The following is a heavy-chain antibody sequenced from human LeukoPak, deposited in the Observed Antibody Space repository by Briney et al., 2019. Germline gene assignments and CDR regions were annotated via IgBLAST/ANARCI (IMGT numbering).Heavy chain of an antibody. D-gene: IGHD6-13*01. CDR1: GYSFTSYS. Sequence: PGDSLNISCKGSGYSFTSYSIGWARPMPGKGLDWMGIIYPGDSDPRYNPSFQGQHTISADKSISTAYLQWSSLKASDTAMYYCARHRGRGSSSSDGSDPWGQGTLVTVSS. J-gene: IGHJ5*02. CDR3: ARHRGRGSSSSDGSDP. CDR2: IYPGDSDP. V-gene: IGHV5-51*01.